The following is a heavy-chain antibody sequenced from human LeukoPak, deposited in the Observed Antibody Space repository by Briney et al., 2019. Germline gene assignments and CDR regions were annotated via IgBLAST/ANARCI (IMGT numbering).Heavy chain of an antibody. V-gene: IGHV3-21*01. D-gene: IGHD2-2*03. Sequence: PGGSLRLSCAASGFTFSSYSMNWVRQAPGKGLEWVSSISSSSSYIYYADSVKGRFTISRDNAKNSLYLQMNSLRAEDTAVYYCASSSLGYCSSTSCYGDYMDVWGKGTTVTVSS. CDR2: ISSSSSYI. J-gene: IGHJ6*03. CDR3: ASSSLGYCSSTSCYGDYMDV. CDR1: GFTFSSYS.